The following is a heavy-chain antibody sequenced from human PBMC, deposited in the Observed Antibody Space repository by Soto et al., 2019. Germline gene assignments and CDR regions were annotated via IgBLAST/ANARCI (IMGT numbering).Heavy chain of an antibody. V-gene: IGHV1-69*13. Sequence: SVKVSCKASGGTFSSYAISWVRQAPGQGLEWMGGIIPIFGTANYAQKFQGRVTITADESTSTAYMELSSLRSEDTAVYYCARGLRYFDWLLSPYYYYYGMDVWGQGTTVTVSS. D-gene: IGHD3-9*01. CDR1: GGTFSSYA. CDR3: ARGLRYFDWLLSPYYYYYGMDV. CDR2: IIPIFGTA. J-gene: IGHJ6*02.